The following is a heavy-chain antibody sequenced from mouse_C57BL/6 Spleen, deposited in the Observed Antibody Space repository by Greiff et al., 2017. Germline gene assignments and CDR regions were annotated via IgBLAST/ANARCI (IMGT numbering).Heavy chain of an antibody. CDR2: ISSGGSYT. Sequence: EVQGVESGGDLVKPGGSLKLSCAASGFTFSSYGMSWVRQTPDKRLEWVATISSGGSYTYYPDSVKGRFTISRDNAKNALYLQMSSLKSEDTAMYYCAREITTVFDDWGQGTTLTVSS. V-gene: IGHV5-6*01. CDR1: GFTFSSYG. CDR3: AREITTVFDD. J-gene: IGHJ2*01. D-gene: IGHD1-1*01.